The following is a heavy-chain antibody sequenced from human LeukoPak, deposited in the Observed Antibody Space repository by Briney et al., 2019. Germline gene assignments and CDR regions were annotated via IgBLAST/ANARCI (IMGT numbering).Heavy chain of an antibody. D-gene: IGHD6-19*01. J-gene: IGHJ5*02. Sequence: PGGSLRLSCAASGFTFSNYDMSWVRQAPGKGLEWVSSISDSGGSTYYADSVKGRFTISRDNSKNTPYLQMTNLKDADTAVYYCAKDLSRAVAADWFDPWDQGSLVTVSS. CDR1: GFTFSNYD. V-gene: IGHV3-23*01. CDR2: ISDSGGST. CDR3: AKDLSRAVAADWFDP.